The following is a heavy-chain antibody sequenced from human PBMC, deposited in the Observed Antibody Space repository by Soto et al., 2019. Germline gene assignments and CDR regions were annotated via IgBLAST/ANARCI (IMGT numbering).Heavy chain of an antibody. CDR2: INRDGSEK. Sequence: EVQLVESGGGLVQPGGSLRLSCAASGFTFRTYWLSWVRQVPGKGLEWVANINRDGSEKNYVDSVKGRFTISRDNARNSLYLQMSSLRAEDTALYYCARDGSTSWYSYDYHGMDVWGQGTTVTVSS. CDR3: ARDGSTSWYSYDYHGMDV. J-gene: IGHJ6*02. D-gene: IGHD5-18*01. CDR1: GFTFRTYW. V-gene: IGHV3-7*05.